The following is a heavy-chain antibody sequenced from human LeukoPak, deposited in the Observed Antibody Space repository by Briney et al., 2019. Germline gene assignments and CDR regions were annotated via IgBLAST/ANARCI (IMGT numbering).Heavy chain of an antibody. V-gene: IGHV4-59*01. CDR3: ARDGPAYPSRGYDYYYGLDF. CDR2: IYHSGST. D-gene: IGHD2-2*01. Sequence: PSETLSLTCTVSGDSIGSYFWSWIRQSPGKGLEWIGHIYHSGSTNYNPSLKSRVTISIDTSKNQFSLKLTSVTSADTAVYYCARDGPAYPSRGYDYYYGLDFWGQGTPVTVSS. J-gene: IGHJ6*02. CDR1: GDSIGSYF.